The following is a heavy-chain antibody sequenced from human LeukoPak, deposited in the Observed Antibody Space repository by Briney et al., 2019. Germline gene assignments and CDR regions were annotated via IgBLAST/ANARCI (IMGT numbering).Heavy chain of an antibody. CDR2: IIPIFGTA. CDR3: ASSSDSIAARPWSVYYYYYMDV. Sequence: GASVKVSCKASGGTFSSYAISWVRQAPGQGLEWMGGIIPIFGTANYAQKFQGRVTVTTDESTSTAYMELSSLRSEDTAVYYCASSSDSIAARPWSVYYYYYMDVWGKGTTVTVSS. V-gene: IGHV1-69*05. J-gene: IGHJ6*03. CDR1: GGTFSSYA. D-gene: IGHD6-6*01.